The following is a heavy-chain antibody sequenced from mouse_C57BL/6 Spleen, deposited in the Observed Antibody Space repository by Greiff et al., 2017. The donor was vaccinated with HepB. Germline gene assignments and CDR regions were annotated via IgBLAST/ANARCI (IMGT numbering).Heavy chain of an antibody. CDR3: AIDSSGYYYFDY. V-gene: IGHV1-82*01. D-gene: IGHD3-2*02. CDR2: IYPGDGDT. Sequence: QVQLQQSGPELVKPGASVKISCKASGYAFSSSWMNWVKQRPGKGLEWIGRIYPGDGDTNYNGKFKGKATLTADKSSSTADMQLSSLTSEDSAVYVCAIDSSGYYYFDYWGQGTTLTVSS. J-gene: IGHJ2*01. CDR1: GYAFSSSW.